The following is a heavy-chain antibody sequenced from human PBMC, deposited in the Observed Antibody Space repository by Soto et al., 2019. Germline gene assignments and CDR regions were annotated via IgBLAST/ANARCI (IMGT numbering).Heavy chain of an antibody. CDR1: GDTRTDFS. CDR2: LSVGNGDT. Sequence: GASVKVSCKASGDTRTDFSMHWVRQAPGQRPEWMGWLSVGNGDTKYSQKFQGRVTITRDTSARTAYMELSNLRSEDTAVYYCATSEGDCGGGSCYNYFYYYVMDVWGQGTKVTVYS. CDR3: ATSEGDCGGGSCYNYFYYYVMDV. D-gene: IGHD2-15*01. V-gene: IGHV1-3*01. J-gene: IGHJ6*02.